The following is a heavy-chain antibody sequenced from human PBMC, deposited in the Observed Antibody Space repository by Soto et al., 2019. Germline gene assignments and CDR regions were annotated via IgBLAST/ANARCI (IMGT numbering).Heavy chain of an antibody. V-gene: IGHV3-9*01. D-gene: IGHD3-9*01. CDR3: EKGPDYDILPGYYCS. J-gene: IGHJ4*01. CDR2: ISWNSGSI. CDR1: GFTFDDYA. Sequence: GGSLRLSCAASGFTFDDYAMHWVRQAPGKGLEWVSGISWNSGSIGYADSVKGRFTISRDNAKNSLYLQMNSLRAEDTALYYCEKGPDYDILPGYYCSWGHGTLVTVSS.